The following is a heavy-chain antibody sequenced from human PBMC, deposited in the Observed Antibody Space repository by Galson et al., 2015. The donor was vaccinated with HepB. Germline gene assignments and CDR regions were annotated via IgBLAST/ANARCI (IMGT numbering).Heavy chain of an antibody. J-gene: IGHJ6*02. V-gene: IGHV3-30*18. D-gene: IGHD3-10*01. Sequence: SLRLSCAASGFTFSSYGMHWVHQAPGKGLEWVAVISYDGSNKYYADSVKGRFTISRDNSKNTLYLQMNSLRAEDTAVYYCAKRSGSYSRYYYYYYGMDVWGQGTTVTVSS. CDR2: ISYDGSNK. CDR1: GFTFSSYG. CDR3: AKRSGSYSRYYYYYYGMDV.